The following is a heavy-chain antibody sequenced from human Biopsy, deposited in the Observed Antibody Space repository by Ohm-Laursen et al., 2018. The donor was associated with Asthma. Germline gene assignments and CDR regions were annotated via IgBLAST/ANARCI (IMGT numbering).Heavy chain of an antibody. CDR1: GGSFSGYY. J-gene: IGHJ6*02. Sequence: SDTLSLTCAVYGGSFSGYYWSWIRQPPGKGLEWIGEINHSGSTNYNPSLKRRVNISVDTSKNQFSLKLSSVTAADTAVYYCARITNDRIAAAGRYYYYGMDVWGQGTTVTVSS. D-gene: IGHD6-13*01. CDR3: ARITNDRIAAAGRYYYYGMDV. CDR2: INHSGST. V-gene: IGHV4-34*01.